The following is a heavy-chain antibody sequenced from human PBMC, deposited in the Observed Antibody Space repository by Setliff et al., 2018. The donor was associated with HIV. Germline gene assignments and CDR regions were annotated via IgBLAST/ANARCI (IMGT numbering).Heavy chain of an antibody. Sequence: SETLSLTCTVSGDTDFYWSWIRQPPGKGLEWVGHIYSTGDTNYNPSLKSRVTLSADTSKNQLSLSLTSVTAAGTAVYYCARVRLTMIMMVDYFDQWGQGTLVTVSS. D-gene: IGHD3-22*01. CDR1: GDTDFY. V-gene: IGHV4-4*07. J-gene: IGHJ4*02. CDR2: IYSTGDT. CDR3: ARVRLTMIMMVDYFDQ.